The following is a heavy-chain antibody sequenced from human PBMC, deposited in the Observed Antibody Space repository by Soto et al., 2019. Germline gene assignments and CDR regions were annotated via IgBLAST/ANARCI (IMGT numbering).Heavy chain of an antibody. CDR3: ARDTHPPEYCSGGSCYPGGYYFDY. D-gene: IGHD2-15*01. CDR2: INAGNGNT. Sequence: ASVKDSCKASGYTFTSYGISWVRQAPGQGLEWMGWINAGNGNTKYSQKFQGRVTITRDTSASTAYMELSSLRSEDTAVYYCARDTHPPEYCSGGSCYPGGYYFDYWGQGTLVTVS. V-gene: IGHV1-18*01. J-gene: IGHJ4*02. CDR1: GYTFTSYG.